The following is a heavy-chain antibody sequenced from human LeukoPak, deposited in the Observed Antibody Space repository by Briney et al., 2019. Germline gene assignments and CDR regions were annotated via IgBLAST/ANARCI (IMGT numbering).Heavy chain of an antibody. D-gene: IGHD5-12*01. J-gene: IGHJ4*02. CDR3: AGRGYSGYDYGGGFDY. Sequence: PSETLSLTCTVSGGSISSYYWSWIRQPPGKGLEWIGYIYYSGSTNYNPSLKSRVTISVDTSKNQFSLKLSSVTAADTAVYYCAGRGYSGYDYGGGFDYWGQGTLVTVSS. CDR2: IYYSGST. CDR1: GGSISSYY. V-gene: IGHV4-59*01.